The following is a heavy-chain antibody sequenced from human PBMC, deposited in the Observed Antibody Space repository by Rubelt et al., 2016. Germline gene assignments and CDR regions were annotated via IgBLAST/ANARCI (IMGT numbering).Heavy chain of an antibody. CDR2: IYHSGMT. Sequence: QVHLQESGPGLVKPSGTFSLTFAVSNGSISHSGWWSWVRQPPGKGLEWIGEIYHSGMTNYNASLEYRVIMSIDKAENQLALKFNSVTAADTAVYYCAHEQTDGGFDSWGQGTLVTVSS. J-gene: IGHJ4*02. CDR3: AHEQTDGGFDS. CDR1: NGSISHSGW. D-gene: IGHD1/OR15-1a*01. V-gene: IGHV4-4*02.